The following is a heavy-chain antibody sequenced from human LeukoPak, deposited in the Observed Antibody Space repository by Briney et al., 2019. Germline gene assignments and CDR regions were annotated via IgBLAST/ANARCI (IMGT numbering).Heavy chain of an antibody. D-gene: IGHD3-3*01. J-gene: IGHJ4*02. V-gene: IGHV3-74*03. Sequence: PGGSLRLSCTASGFTFSGYWMNWVRQAPGKGLVWVSRIGSDGGSTTYADSVKGRFTISRDNAKNTLYLQMTSLRAEDTAVYYCAKENDFVYWGQGTLVTVSS. CDR1: GFTFSGYW. CDR3: AKENDFVY. CDR2: IGSDGGST.